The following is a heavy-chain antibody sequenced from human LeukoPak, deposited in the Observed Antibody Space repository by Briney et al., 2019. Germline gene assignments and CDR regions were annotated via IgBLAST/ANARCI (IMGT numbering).Heavy chain of an antibody. CDR3: ARDTHYYDSSGYRDAFDI. CDR2: IYTSGST. Sequence: PSETLSLTCTVSGGSISSGSYYWSWIRQPAGKGLEWIGRIYTSGSTNYNPSLKSRVTISVDTSKNQFSLKLSSVTAADTAVYYCARDTHYYDSSGYRDAFDIWGQGTMVTVSS. J-gene: IGHJ3*02. D-gene: IGHD3-22*01. CDR1: GGSISSGSYY. V-gene: IGHV4-61*02.